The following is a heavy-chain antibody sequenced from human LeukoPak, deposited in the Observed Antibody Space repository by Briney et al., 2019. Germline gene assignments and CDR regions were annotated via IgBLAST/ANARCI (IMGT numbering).Heavy chain of an antibody. V-gene: IGHV3-23*01. CDR2: ISGSGGST. CDR3: AKACSGGSCYLDY. CDR1: GFTFSTYS. J-gene: IGHJ4*02. D-gene: IGHD2-15*01. Sequence: GGFLRLSCAASGFTFSTYSMNWVRQAPGKGLEWVSAISGSGGSTYYADSVKGRFTISRDNSKNTLYLQMNSLRAEDTAVYYCAKACSGGSCYLDYWGQGTLVTVPS.